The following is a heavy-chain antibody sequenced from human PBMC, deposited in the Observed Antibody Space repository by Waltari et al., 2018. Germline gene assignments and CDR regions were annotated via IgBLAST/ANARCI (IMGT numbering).Heavy chain of an antibody. J-gene: IGHJ4*02. CDR3: ARSGEMKGTVDY. CDR2: IIPYLGIS. Sequence: HVQLEQSGAEVKKPGSSVKVSCKASGGTFSTYTVTWVRQAPGQGLEWMGRIIPYLGISKYEQSLQARHTITVDQSTNTGYMELNNLRPEDTGVYYCARSGEMKGTVDYWGQGTLVTVSS. V-gene: IGHV1-69*02. D-gene: IGHD1-1*01. CDR1: GGTFSTYT.